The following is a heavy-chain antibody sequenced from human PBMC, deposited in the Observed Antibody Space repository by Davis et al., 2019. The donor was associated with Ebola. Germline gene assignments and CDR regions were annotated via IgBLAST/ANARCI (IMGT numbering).Heavy chain of an antibody. Sequence: SETLSLTCTVSGGSISSSSYYWGWIRQPPGKGLEWIGEINHSGSTNYNPSLKSRVTISVDTSKNQFSLKLSSVTAADTAVYYCVGSDCSSTSCYTGGDYWGQGTLVTVSS. V-gene: IGHV4-39*07. CDR3: VGSDCSSTSCYTGGDY. J-gene: IGHJ4*02. D-gene: IGHD2-2*02. CDR2: INHSGST. CDR1: GGSISSSSYY.